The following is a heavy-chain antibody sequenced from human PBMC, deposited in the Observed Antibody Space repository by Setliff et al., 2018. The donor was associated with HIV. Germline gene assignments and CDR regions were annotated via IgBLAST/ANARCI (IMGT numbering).Heavy chain of an antibody. D-gene: IGHD3-22*01. Sequence: SVKVSCKASGGTFSTSAIGWMRQAPGQGLEWMGGIIPFFGSANYAQKFQGRLTITADASSSTAYMDLSSLTSEDTAVYYCARRHFYDSSGQVWAFDIWGQGTMVTVSS. CDR2: IIPFFGSA. J-gene: IGHJ3*02. CDR3: ARRHFYDSSGQVWAFDI. V-gene: IGHV1-69*13. CDR1: GGTFSTSA.